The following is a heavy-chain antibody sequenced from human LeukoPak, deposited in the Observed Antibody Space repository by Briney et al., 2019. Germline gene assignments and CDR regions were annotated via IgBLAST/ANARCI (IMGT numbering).Heavy chain of an antibody. J-gene: IGHJ5*02. CDR2: IIPIFGTA. CDR1: VGTFSSYA. D-gene: IGHD2-2*01. V-gene: IGHV1-69*01. Sequence: ASVKVSCKASVGTFSSYAISWVRQAPGQGLEWMGGIIPIFGTANYAQKFQGRVTITANESTSPAYMELSSRRSEDTAVYYCARDGDPIVVVPAALEPWGQGTLVTVSS. CDR3: ARDGDPIVVVPAALEP.